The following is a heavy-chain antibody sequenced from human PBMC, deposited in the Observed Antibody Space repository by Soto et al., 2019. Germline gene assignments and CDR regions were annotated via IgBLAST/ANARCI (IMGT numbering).Heavy chain of an antibody. CDR1: GGSVSSGSYY. J-gene: IGHJ4*02. Sequence: SETLSLTCTVSGGSVSSGSYYWSWIRQPPGKGLECIGYIYYSGSTNYNPSLKSRVTISVDTSKNQFSLKLSSVTAADTAVYYCARVSSSWGLVHYFAYWGQGTLVTVSS. CDR2: IYYSGST. CDR3: ARVSSSWGLVHYFAY. V-gene: IGHV4-61*01. D-gene: IGHD6-13*01.